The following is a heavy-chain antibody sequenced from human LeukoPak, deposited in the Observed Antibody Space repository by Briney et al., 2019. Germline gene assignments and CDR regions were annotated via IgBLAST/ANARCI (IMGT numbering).Heavy chain of an antibody. D-gene: IGHD3-16*01. CDR2: ISTTGGT. V-gene: IGHV4-4*07. CDR3: ARDLGGYSYYYMDV. CDR1: GGSISSYY. J-gene: IGHJ6*03. Sequence: SETPSLTCTVSGGSISSYYWGWIRQPAGKGLEWIGRISTTGGTNYNASLKSRVTISVDKSRKQFSLQLSSVTAADTAVYYCARDLGGYSYYYMDVWGKGTTVTVSS.